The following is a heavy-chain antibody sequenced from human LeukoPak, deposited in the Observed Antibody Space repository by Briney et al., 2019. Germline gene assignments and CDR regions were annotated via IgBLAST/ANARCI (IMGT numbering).Heavy chain of an antibody. CDR2: INPNSGGT. D-gene: IGHD5-12*01. CDR1: GYTFTSYG. CDR3: ARLYSGYGNYYYYMDV. V-gene: IGHV1-2*02. J-gene: IGHJ6*03. Sequence: ASVKVSCKASGYTFTSYGISWVRQAPGQGLEWMGWINPNSGGTNYAQKFQGRVTMTGDTSISTAYMELSSLRSDETAVYYCARLYSGYGNYYYYMDVWGKGTTVTVSS.